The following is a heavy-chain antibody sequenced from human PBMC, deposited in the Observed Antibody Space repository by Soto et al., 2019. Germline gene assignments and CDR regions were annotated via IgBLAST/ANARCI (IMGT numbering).Heavy chain of an antibody. CDR3: AKDQNYYGSGSYPWFDP. V-gene: IGHV3-30*18. CDR2: ISYDGTNK. D-gene: IGHD3-10*01. Sequence: GGSLRLSCAASGFTFSSYGLHWVRQAPGKGLEWVAVISYDGTNKYYADSVKGRFTISRDNSNNTLYLQMNSLRAEDTALYYCAKDQNYYGSGSYPWFDPWGQGTLVTVSS. CDR1: GFTFSSYG. J-gene: IGHJ5*02.